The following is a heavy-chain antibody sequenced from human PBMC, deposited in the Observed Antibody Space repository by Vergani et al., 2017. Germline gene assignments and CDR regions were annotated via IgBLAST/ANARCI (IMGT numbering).Heavy chain of an antibody. CDR1: GGSISSYY. Sequence: QVQLQESGPGLVKPSETLSLTCTVSGGSISSYYWSWIRQPAGKGLEWIGRVYTSGSTNYNPSLKSRVTMSVDTSKNQFSLKLSSVTAADTAVYYCARDIRYSDSSSWLRSTQYYYYYYMDVWGKGTTVTVSS. CDR3: ARDIRYSDSSSWLRSTQYYYYYYMDV. J-gene: IGHJ6*03. V-gene: IGHV4-4*07. CDR2: VYTSGST. D-gene: IGHD6-13*01.